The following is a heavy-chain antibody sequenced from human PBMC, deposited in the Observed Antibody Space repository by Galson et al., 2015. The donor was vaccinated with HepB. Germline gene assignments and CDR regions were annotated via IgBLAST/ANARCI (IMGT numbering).Heavy chain of an antibody. CDR2: IKSKTDGGTT. D-gene: IGHD1-26*01. V-gene: IGHV3-15*01. J-gene: IGHJ4*02. CDR3: IRAGATKSFVGGDY. Sequence: SLRLSCAASGFTFSNAWMSWVRQAPGKGLEWVGRIKSKTDGGTTDYAAPVKGRFTISRDDSKNTLYLQMNSLKTEDTAVYYCIRAGATKSFVGGDYWGQGTLVTVSS. CDR1: GFTFSNAW.